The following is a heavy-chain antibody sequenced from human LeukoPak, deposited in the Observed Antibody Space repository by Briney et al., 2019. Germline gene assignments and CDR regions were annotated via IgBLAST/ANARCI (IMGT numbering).Heavy chain of an antibody. CDR1: GFTFSSYS. CDR2: ISSSGSTM. Sequence: GGSLRLSCAASGFTFSSYSMNWVRQAPGKGLEWVSYISSSGSTMYYADSVKGRFTISRDNAKNSLYLQMNSLRAEDTAVYYCARDSQTMVIDYWGQGTLVTVSS. CDR3: ARDSQTMVIDY. V-gene: IGHV3-48*04. J-gene: IGHJ4*02. D-gene: IGHD3-10*01.